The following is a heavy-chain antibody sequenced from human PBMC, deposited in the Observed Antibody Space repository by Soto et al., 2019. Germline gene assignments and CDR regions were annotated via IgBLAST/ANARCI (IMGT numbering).Heavy chain of an antibody. Sequence: QVQLVQSGAEVKKPGASVKVSCKASGYTFTSYGISWVRQAPGQGLEWMGWISAYNGNTNYAQKLQGRVTMTTDTSTSTAYMELRSLRSDDTAVYYCARAGVYYDSSGYYGRGYYYYYGMDVWGQGTTVTVSS. V-gene: IGHV1-18*01. J-gene: IGHJ6*02. CDR2: ISAYNGNT. CDR1: GYTFTSYG. D-gene: IGHD3-22*01. CDR3: ARAGVYYDSSGYYGRGYYYYYGMDV.